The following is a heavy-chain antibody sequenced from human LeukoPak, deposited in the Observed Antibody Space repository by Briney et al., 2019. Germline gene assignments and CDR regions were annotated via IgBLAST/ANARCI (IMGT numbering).Heavy chain of an antibody. CDR1: GGSVSSNNYY. Sequence: SETLSLTCTVSGGSVSSNNYYWGWIRQPPGKGLEWIGNIYYSGSTYYNPSLRSRVTISVDTSKNQFSLKLSSVTAADTAVYYCARHGGYSSSSDHWGQGTLVTVSS. CDR2: IYYSGST. D-gene: IGHD6-13*01. J-gene: IGHJ4*02. CDR3: ARHGGYSSSSDH. V-gene: IGHV4-39*01.